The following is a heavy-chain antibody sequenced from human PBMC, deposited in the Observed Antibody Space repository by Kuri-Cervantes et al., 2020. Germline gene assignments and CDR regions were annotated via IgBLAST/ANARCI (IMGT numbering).Heavy chain of an antibody. CDR2: ISSSSSYI. V-gene: IGHV3-21*04. CDR3: ARLYYYDSVSNY. J-gene: IGHJ4*02. Sequence: GESLKISCAASGFTFSSYSMNWVRQAPGKGLEWVSSISSSSSYIYYADSVKGRFTISRDNAKNSLYLQMNSLRAEDTAVYYCARLYYYDSVSNYWGQGTLVTVSS. CDR1: GFTFSSYS. D-gene: IGHD3-22*01.